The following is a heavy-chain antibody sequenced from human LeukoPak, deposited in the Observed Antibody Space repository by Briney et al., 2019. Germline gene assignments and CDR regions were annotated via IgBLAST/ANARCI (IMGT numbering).Heavy chain of an antibody. V-gene: IGHV1-2*02. J-gene: IGHJ4*02. CDR1: GYTFTDYY. CDR3: ARGRNIEMTTMSGGSDY. Sequence: ASVKVSCKASGYTFTDYYMHWVRQAPGQGLEWMGWLNPNSGDTNYAQKFQGRVSMTGDSSISTAYMDLSDLRSDDTAVYSCARGRNIEMTTMSGGSDYWGQGTLVTVPS. CDR2: LNPNSGDT. D-gene: IGHD5-24*01.